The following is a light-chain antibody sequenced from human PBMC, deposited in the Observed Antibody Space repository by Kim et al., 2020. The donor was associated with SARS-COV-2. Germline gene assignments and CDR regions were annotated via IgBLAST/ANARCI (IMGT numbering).Light chain of an antibody. CDR3: AAWDISLNGYV. Sequence: GQRVTIFCSGSTSNIGSKTVNWYQHLPGTAPNLLIYGNNQRPSGVPDRFSGSKAGTSASLAISGLQSEDESDYYCAAWDISLNGYVFGTGTKVTVL. V-gene: IGLV1-44*01. CDR1: TSNIGSKT. CDR2: GNN. J-gene: IGLJ1*01.